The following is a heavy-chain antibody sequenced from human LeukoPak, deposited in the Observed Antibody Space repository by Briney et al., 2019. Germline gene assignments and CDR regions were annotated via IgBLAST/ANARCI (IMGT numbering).Heavy chain of an antibody. CDR2: IVVGSGNT. Sequence: GTSVKVSCKASGFTFTSSAVQWVRQARGQRLEWIGWIVVGSGNTNYAQKFQERVTITRDMSTSTAYMELCSLRSEDTAVYYCAAGLVPPRITMVRGVPPRDYWGQGTLVTVSS. V-gene: IGHV1-58*01. J-gene: IGHJ4*02. CDR1: GFTFTSSA. CDR3: AAGLVPPRITMVRGVPPRDY. D-gene: IGHD3-10*01.